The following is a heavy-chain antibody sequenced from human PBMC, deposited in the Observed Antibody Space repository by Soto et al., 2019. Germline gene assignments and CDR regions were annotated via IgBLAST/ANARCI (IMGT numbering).Heavy chain of an antibody. Sequence: QVQLVESGGGVVQPGRSLRLSCAASGFTFSSYGMHWVRQAPGKGLEWVAVISYDGSNKYYADSVKGRFTISRDNSKNTLYLQMNSLRAEDTAVYYCAKDHLDIWFGELSVDYWGQGTLVTVSS. CDR1: GFTFSSYG. J-gene: IGHJ4*02. D-gene: IGHD3-10*01. CDR3: AKDHLDIWFGELSVDY. V-gene: IGHV3-30*18. CDR2: ISYDGSNK.